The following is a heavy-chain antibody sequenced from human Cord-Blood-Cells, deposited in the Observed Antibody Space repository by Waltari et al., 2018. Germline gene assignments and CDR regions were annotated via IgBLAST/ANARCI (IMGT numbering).Heavy chain of an antibody. Sequence: QVQLQESGPGLVKPSQTLSLTCTVSGGSISTGDYYWRWIRQPPGKGLEWSGYIYYSGSTYYNPSLKSRVTISVDTSKNQFPLKLSSVTAADTAVYYCASAMVRGVKAFDYWGQGTLVTVSS. CDR3: ASAMVRGVKAFDY. D-gene: IGHD3-10*01. J-gene: IGHJ4*02. CDR2: IYYSGST. V-gene: IGHV4-30-4*08. CDR1: GGSISTGDYY.